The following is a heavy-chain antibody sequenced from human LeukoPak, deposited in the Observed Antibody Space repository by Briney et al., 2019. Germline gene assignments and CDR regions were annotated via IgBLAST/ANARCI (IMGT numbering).Heavy chain of an antibody. CDR1: GYTFTSYG. V-gene: IGHV1-18*01. CDR3: ARDLVYYGSGSYYNEAGWFDP. Sequence: ASVKVSCKASGYTFTSYGISWVRQAPGQGLEWMGWISAYNGNTNYAQKLQGRVTMTTDTSTSTAYMELRSLRSDDTAVYYCARDLVYYGSGSYYNEAGWFDPWGQGTLVTVSS. J-gene: IGHJ5*02. CDR2: ISAYNGNT. D-gene: IGHD3-10*01.